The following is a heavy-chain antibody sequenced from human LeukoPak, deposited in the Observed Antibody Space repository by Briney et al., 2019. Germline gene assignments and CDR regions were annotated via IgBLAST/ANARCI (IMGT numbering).Heavy chain of an antibody. CDR2: INPNSGGT. D-gene: IGHD3-9*01. Sequence: GASVKVSCKASGYTFTGYYMHWVRQAPGQGLEWMGWINPNSGGTNYAQKFQGWVTMTRDTCISTAYMELSRLRSDDTAVYYCARDSQDILTGSPHYYGMDVWGQGTTVTVSS. CDR1: GYTFTGYY. V-gene: IGHV1-2*04. J-gene: IGHJ6*02. CDR3: ARDSQDILTGSPHYYGMDV.